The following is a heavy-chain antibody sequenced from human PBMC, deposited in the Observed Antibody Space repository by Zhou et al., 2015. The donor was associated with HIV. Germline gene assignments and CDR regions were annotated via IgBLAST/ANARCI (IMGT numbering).Heavy chain of an antibody. Sequence: QVQLVQSGAEVKKPGASVKVSCKASGYTFTSYDINWVRQATGQGLEWVGWMNPNSGNTGYAQKFQGRVTMTRNTSISTAYMELSSLRSEDTAVYYCARRSGDYRGDAFDIWGQGTMVTVSS. D-gene: IGHD4-17*01. CDR1: GYTFTSYD. CDR3: ARRSGDYRGDAFDI. V-gene: IGHV1-8*01. J-gene: IGHJ3*02. CDR2: MNPNSGNT.